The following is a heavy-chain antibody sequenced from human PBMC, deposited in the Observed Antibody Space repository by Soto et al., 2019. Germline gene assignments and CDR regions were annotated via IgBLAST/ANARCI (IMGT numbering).Heavy chain of an antibody. CDR1: GGSISSGGYS. Sequence: SETLSLTCAVSGGSISSGGYSWSWIRQPPGKGLEWIGYIYHSGSTYYNPSLKSRVTISVDRSKNQFSLKLSSVTAADTAVYYCARDGGYCSGGSCYFRGLYYYYGMDVWGQGTTVTVSS. D-gene: IGHD2-15*01. CDR3: ARDGGYCSGGSCYFRGLYYYYGMDV. J-gene: IGHJ6*02. V-gene: IGHV4-30-2*01. CDR2: IYHSGST.